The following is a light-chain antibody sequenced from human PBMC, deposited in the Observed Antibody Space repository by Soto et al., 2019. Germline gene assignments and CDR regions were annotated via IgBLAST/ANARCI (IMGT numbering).Light chain of an antibody. CDR2: EVN. V-gene: IGLV2-8*01. CDR3: SSYAGSNILV. CDR1: SSDVGGYNY. Sequence: SVLTHPPSASGSPGHSITISCPGTSSDVGGYNYVSWYQQHPGNAPKLIIHEVNKRPSGVPDRFSGSKSGNTASLTVTGLQAEDEADYYCSSYAGSNILVFGEGTQLTVL. J-gene: IGLJ2*01.